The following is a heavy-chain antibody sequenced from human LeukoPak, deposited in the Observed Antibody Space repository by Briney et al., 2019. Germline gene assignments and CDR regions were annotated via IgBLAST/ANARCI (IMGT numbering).Heavy chain of an antibody. V-gene: IGHV4-31*03. CDR2: IYYSGST. J-gene: IGHJ4*02. CDR3: AXVXXXXXXXDX. CDR1: GGSISSGGYY. Sequence: SETLSLTCTVSGGSISSGGYYWSWIRQHPGKGLEWIGYIYYSGSTYYNPSLKSRVTISVDTSKNQFSLKLSSVTAADTAVYYCAXVXXXXXXXDXWGQXXLXTVSS.